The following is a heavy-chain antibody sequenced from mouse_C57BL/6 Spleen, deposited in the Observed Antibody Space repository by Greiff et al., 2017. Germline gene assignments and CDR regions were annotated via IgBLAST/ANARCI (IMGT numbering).Heavy chain of an antibody. D-gene: IGHD2-5*01. J-gene: IGHJ3*01. Sequence: EVQLQQSVAELVRPGASVKLSCTASGFNIKNTSMHWVKQRPEQGLEWIGRIDPANGNTKYAPKFQGKATITADNSSNTAYLQLSSLTSEDTAIYCCDPYYSNYAWFAYWGQGTLVTVSA. CDR3: DPYYSNYAWFAY. CDR2: IDPANGNT. V-gene: IGHV14-3*01. CDR1: GFNIKNTS.